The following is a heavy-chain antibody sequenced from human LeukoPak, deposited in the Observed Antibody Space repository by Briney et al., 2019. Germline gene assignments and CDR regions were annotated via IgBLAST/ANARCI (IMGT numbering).Heavy chain of an antibody. J-gene: IGHJ4*02. V-gene: IGHV1-69*13. CDR1: GGTFSSYA. D-gene: IGHD6-19*01. CDR2: ITPIFGTA. CDR3: ASGGIAVAKTFDY. Sequence: GASVKVSCKASGGTFSSYAISWVRQAPGQGLEWMGGITPIFGTANYAQKFQGRVTITADESTSTAYMELSSLRSEDTAVYYCASGGIAVAKTFDYWGQGTLVTVSS.